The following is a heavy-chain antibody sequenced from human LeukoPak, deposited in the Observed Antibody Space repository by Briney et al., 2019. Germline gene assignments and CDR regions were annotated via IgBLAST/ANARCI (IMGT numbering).Heavy chain of an antibody. CDR1: GFTFSSYA. CDR2: ISGSAYST. D-gene: IGHD5-24*01. J-gene: IGHJ6*03. Sequence: SGGSLRPSCAASGFTFSSYAMSWVRQAPGKGLEWVSAISGSAYSTYYADSVKGRFTISRDNSKNTLYLQMNSLRAEDTAVYYCAKNIWTEMATIYYYMDVWGKGTTVTVSS. V-gene: IGHV3-23*01. CDR3: AKNIWTEMATIYYYMDV.